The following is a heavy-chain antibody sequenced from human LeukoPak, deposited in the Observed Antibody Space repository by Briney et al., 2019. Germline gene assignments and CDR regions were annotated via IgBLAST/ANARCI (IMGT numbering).Heavy chain of an antibody. CDR2: ISYDGSNK. CDR3: AKLRAYYYDSSGYSETKTPQIYFDY. V-gene: IGHV3-30*04. CDR1: GFTFSSYA. Sequence: GGSLRLSCAASGFTFSSYAMHWVRQAPGKGLEWVAVISYDGSNKYYADSVKGRFTISRDNSKNTLYLQMNSLRAEDTAVYYCAKLRAYYYDSSGYSETKTPQIYFDYWGQGTLVTVSS. J-gene: IGHJ4*02. D-gene: IGHD3-22*01.